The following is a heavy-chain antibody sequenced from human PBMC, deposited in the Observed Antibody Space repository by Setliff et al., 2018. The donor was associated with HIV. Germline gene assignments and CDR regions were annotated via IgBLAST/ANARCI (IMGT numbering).Heavy chain of an antibody. D-gene: IGHD2-15*01. J-gene: IGHJ6*03. Sequence: SETLSLTCTVSGGSISSGSYYWSWIRQPAGKGLEWMGHIYTSGATKYNPSLKSRVTISRDTSKNQFSLKLTSVTAADTAVFFCARAKGYDYYMDVWGTGTTVTVSS. CDR2: IYTSGAT. CDR1: GGSISSGSYY. V-gene: IGHV4-61*09. CDR3: ARAKGYDYYMDV.